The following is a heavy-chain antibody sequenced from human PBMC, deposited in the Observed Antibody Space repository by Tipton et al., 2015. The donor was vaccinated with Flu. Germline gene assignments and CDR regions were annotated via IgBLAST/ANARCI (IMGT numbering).Heavy chain of an antibody. J-gene: IGHJ4*02. D-gene: IGHD2/OR15-2a*01. CDR2: INHSGST. CDR3: VVLRLLTFY. CDR1: GGSFSGYY. V-gene: IGHV4-34*01. Sequence: LSLTCAVYGGSFSGYYWSWIRQPPGKGLEWIGEINHSGSTNYNPSLKSRVTISVDTSKNQFSLKLSSVTAADTAVYYCVVLRLLTFYWGQGTLVTVSS.